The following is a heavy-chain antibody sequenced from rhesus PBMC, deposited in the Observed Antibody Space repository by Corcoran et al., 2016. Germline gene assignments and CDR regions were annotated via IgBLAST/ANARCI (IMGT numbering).Heavy chain of an antibody. CDR2: IYGSGVST. D-gene: IGHD4-23*01. V-gene: IGHV4-169*02. CDR3: ARDQLYRNSFDY. CDR1: GGSISSSY. J-gene: IGHJ4*01. Sequence: QLQLQESGPGLVKPSATLSVTCAVSGGSISSSYWSWIRQAPGKGLEWIGYIYGSGVSTTSNPSLKSRVTLSVDTSKNQLSLKLSSVTAADTAVYYCARDQLYRNSFDYWGQGVLVTVSS.